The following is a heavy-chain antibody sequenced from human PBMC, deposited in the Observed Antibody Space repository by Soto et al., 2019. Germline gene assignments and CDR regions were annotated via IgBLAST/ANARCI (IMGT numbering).Heavy chain of an antibody. J-gene: IGHJ6*02. CDR3: ATDYDYVWGSYRLGV. Sequence: ASVKVSCKVSGYTLTELSMHWVRQAPGKGLEWMGGFDPEDGETIYAQKFRGRVTMTEDTSTDTAYMELSSLRSEDTAVYYCATDYDYVWGSYRLGVWGQGTTVTVSS. V-gene: IGHV1-24*01. D-gene: IGHD3-16*02. CDR1: GYTLTELS. CDR2: FDPEDGET.